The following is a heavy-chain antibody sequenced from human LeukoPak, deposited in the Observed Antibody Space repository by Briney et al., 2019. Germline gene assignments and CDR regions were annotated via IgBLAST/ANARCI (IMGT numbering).Heavy chain of an antibody. CDR2: IYSGGST. CDR1: GFTFSSNY. CDR3: ARIQEPEYYFDY. V-gene: IGHV3-53*01. D-gene: IGHD5-18*01. Sequence: PGGSLRLSCAASGFTFSSNYMSWVRQAPGEGLEWVSVIYSGGSTYYADSVKGRFTISRDNSKDTLYLQMNSLRAEDTAVYYCARIQEPEYYFDYWGQGTLVTVSS. J-gene: IGHJ4*02.